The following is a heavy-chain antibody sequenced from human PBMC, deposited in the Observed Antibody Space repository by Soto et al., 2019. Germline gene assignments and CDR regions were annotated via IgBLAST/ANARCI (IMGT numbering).Heavy chain of an antibody. CDR1: DGSISSGGYY. D-gene: IGHD3-10*01. V-gene: IGHV4-31*03. Sequence: QVQLQESGPGLVKPSQTLSLACTVSDGSISSGGYYWSWIRQHPGKGLEWIGYIYYSGSTYYNPSLKSRVTISVDTSKNQFSLKLSSVTAADTAVYYCVRGVTMVRGVIHTPYFDYWGQGTLVTVS. J-gene: IGHJ4*02. CDR3: VRGVTMVRGVIHTPYFDY. CDR2: IYYSGST.